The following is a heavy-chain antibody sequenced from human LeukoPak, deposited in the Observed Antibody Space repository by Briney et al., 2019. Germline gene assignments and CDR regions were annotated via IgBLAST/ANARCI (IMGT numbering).Heavy chain of an antibody. V-gene: IGHV4-59*08. Sequence: KPSETLSLTCTVSGGSISSYYWSWIRQPPGKGLEWIGYIYYSGSTNYNPSLKSRVTISVDTSKNQFSLKLSSVTAADTAVYYCARAWTTNDAFDIWGQGTMVTVSS. D-gene: IGHD1-14*01. J-gene: IGHJ3*02. CDR2: IYYSGST. CDR1: GGSISSYY. CDR3: ARAWTTNDAFDI.